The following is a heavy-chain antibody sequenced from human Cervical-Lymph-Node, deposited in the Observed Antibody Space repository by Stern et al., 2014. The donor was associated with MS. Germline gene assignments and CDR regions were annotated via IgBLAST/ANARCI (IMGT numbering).Heavy chain of an antibody. CDR3: RAGADAFDV. CDR1: GYTFTKFA. J-gene: IGHJ3*01. CDR2: VGTRLVNT. D-gene: IGHD6-13*01. V-gene: IGHV1-18*01. Sequence: QVQLVQSGAEVKKPGASVKVSCKASGYTFTKFAISWVRQPPGQGLQWMGWVGTRLVNTNHAQTFQGRISLATDTSTSTVYMELRSLRSDDTAMYYCRAGADAFDVWGQGTRVIVSS.